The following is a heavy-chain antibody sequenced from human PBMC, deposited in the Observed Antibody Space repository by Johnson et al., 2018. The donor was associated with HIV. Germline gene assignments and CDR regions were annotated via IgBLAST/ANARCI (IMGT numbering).Heavy chain of an antibody. D-gene: IGHD3-3*01. J-gene: IGHJ3*02. V-gene: IGHV3-33*08. CDR1: GFTFSSYA. Sequence: QVQLVESGGGVVQPGRSLRLSCAASGFTFSSYAMHWVRQAPGKGLEWVAVIWYDGSNKYYADSVKGRFTNSSDNSKNTLYLHMISLRVEDTAVYYCATSYLEWLFDDGHAFDIWGQGTMFTVSS. CDR2: IWYDGSNK. CDR3: ATSYLEWLFDDGHAFDI.